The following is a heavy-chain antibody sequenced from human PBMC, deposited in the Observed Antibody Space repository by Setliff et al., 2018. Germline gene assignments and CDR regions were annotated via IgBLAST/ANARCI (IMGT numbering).Heavy chain of an antibody. CDR3: ASGYNFWSGYFVVAESYQY. Sequence: SETLSLTCTVSGVSITSYNYFWGWIRQPPGKGLEWIGSVYYTGTTSYNPSLKSRLTMSLDTSKNQLSLRLTSVTAADTAIYYCASGYNFWSGYFVVAESYQYWGKGTLVTV. V-gene: IGHV4-39*07. J-gene: IGHJ1*01. CDR1: GVSITSYNYF. D-gene: IGHD3-3*01. CDR2: VYYTGTT.